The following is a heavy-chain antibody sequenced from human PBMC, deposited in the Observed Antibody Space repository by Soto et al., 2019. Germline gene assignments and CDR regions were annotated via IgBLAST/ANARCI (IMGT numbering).Heavy chain of an antibody. D-gene: IGHD3-22*01. V-gene: IGHV3-33*01. CDR2: IWYDGSNK. J-gene: IGHJ5*02. Sequence: SLRLSCAASGFTFSSYGMHWVRQAPGKGLEWVAVIWYDGSNKYYADSVKGRFTISRDNSKNTLYLQMNSLRAEDTAVYYCARDSDDRYQNNWFAPRGQGTLVTVSS. CDR1: GFTFSSYG. CDR3: ARDSDDRYQNNWFAP.